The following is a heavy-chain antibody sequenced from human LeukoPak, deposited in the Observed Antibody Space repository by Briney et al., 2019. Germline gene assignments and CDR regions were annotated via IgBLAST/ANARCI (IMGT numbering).Heavy chain of an antibody. CDR1: GGSISSYY. Sequence: PSETLSLTCTVSGGSISSYYWSWIRQSPGKGLECIGYIHYTGSTNYNPSLKSRVTISVEASKNQFSLKLKSVTAADTAVYYCARGGYYGSGNDFRFDPWGQGTLVTVSS. D-gene: IGHD3-10*01. V-gene: IGHV4-59*01. CDR2: IHYTGST. CDR3: ARGGYYGSGNDFRFDP. J-gene: IGHJ5*02.